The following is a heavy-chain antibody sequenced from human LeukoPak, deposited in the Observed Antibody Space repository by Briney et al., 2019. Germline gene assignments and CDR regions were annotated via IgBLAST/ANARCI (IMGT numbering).Heavy chain of an antibody. V-gene: IGHV3-30*02. D-gene: IGHD2-15*01. CDR1: GFTFSSYG. CDR3: AKVSLLYCSGGSCYRDLDY. J-gene: IGHJ4*02. CDR2: IRYEGSNK. Sequence: GGSLRLSCAASGFTFSSYGMHWVRQAPGRGLGWVAFIRYEGSNKYYSDSVKGRFTISRDNSKNTLYLKMNSLRAEDTAVYYCAKVSLLYCSGGSCYRDLDYWGQGTLVTVSS.